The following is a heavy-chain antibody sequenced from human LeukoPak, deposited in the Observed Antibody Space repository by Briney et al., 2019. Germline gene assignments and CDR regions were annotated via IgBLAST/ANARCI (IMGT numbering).Heavy chain of an antibody. CDR1: GGSISSYY. J-gene: IGHJ6*02. CDR3: ARGPTIDYDFWSGYSGPYYYGMDV. V-gene: IGHV4-59*08. D-gene: IGHD3-3*01. Sequence: PSETLSLTCTVSGGSISSYYWSWIRQPPGKGLEWIGYIYYSGSTNYNPSLKSRVTISVDTSKNQFSLKLSSVTAADTAVYYCARGPTIDYDFWSGYSGPYYYGMDVWGQGTTVTVSS. CDR2: IYYSGST.